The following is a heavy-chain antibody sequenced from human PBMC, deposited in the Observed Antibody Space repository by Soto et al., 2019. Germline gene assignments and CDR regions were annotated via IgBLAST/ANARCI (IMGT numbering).Heavy chain of an antibody. D-gene: IGHD5-12*01. V-gene: IGHV3-23*01. J-gene: IGHJ3*02. CDR3: AKVGLGDYSGYDSGAFDI. CDR2: ISGSGGST. CDR1: GSTFSSYA. Sequence: EVQLLESGGGLVQPGGSLRLSCAATGSTFSSYAMSWVRQAPGKGLEWVSAISGSGGSTYYADSVKGRFTISRDNSKNTLYLQMNSLRAEDTAVYYCAKVGLGDYSGYDSGAFDIWGQGTMVTVSS.